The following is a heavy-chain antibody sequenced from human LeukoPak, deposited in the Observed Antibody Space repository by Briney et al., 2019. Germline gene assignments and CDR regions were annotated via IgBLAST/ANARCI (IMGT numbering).Heavy chain of an antibody. CDR2: ISAYNGNT. D-gene: IGHD1-26*01. V-gene: IGHV1-18*01. CDR3: ARLQRWAGIVGGYYFDY. CDR1: GYTFTSYG. Sequence: ASVKVSCKASGYTFTSYGISWVRQAPGQGLEWMGWISAYNGNTNYAQKLQGRVTMTTDTSTSTAYMELRSLRSDDTAVYYCARLQRWAGIVGGYYFDYWGQGTLVTVSS. J-gene: IGHJ4*02.